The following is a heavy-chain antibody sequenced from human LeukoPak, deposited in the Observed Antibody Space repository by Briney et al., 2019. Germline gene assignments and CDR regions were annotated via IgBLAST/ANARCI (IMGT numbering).Heavy chain of an antibody. J-gene: IGHJ1*01. CDR1: GYTFTSYD. V-gene: IGHV1-8*01. CDR3: ARSTTVVTEYFQH. D-gene: IGHD4-23*01. CDR2: MNPNSGNT. Sequence: ASVKVSCKASGYTFTSYDINWVRQATGQGLEWMGWMNPNSGNTGYAQKFQGRVTITADESTSTAYMELSSLRSEDTAVYYCARSTTVVTEYFQHWGQGTLVTVSS.